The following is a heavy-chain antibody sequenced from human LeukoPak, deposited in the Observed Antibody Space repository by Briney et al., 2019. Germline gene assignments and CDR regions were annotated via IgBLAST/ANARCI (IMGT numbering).Heavy chain of an antibody. V-gene: IGHV3-66*01. CDR2: IYSSGST. CDR3: AREQWFDP. Sequence: HAGGTLRLSCAASGFTVSSNYMSWVRQAPGKGLEWVSVIYSSGSTYYADSVKGRFTISRDTSKNTLYLQMNILRVEDTAVYFCAREQWFDPWGQGTLVIVSS. J-gene: IGHJ5*02. CDR1: GFTVSSNY.